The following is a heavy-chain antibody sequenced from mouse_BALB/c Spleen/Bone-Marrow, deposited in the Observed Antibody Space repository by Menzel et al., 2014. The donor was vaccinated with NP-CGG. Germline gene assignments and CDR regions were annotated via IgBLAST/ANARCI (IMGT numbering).Heavy chain of an antibody. CDR1: GYTFTSYW. CDR2: IYPSDSYT. V-gene: IGHV1-69*02. J-gene: IGHJ4*01. D-gene: IGHD4-1*01. Sequence: QVQPQQSGAELVRPGASVKLSCKASGYTFTSYWINWVKQRPGQGLEWIGNIYPSDSYTNYNQKFKDKATLTVDKSSSTAYMQLSSPTSEDSAVYYCTRRLTGSYAMDYWVKEPQSPSPQ. CDR3: TRRLTGSYAMDY.